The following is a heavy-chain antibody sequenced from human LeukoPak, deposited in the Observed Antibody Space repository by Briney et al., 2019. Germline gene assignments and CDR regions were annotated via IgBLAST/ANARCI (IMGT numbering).Heavy chain of an antibody. CDR3: AREPRRIVGPFDY. J-gene: IGHJ4*02. D-gene: IGHD1-26*01. CDR1: GGSFSGYY. V-gene: IGHV4-34*01. Sequence: KTSETLSLTCAVYGGSFSGYYWSWIRQPPGKGLEWIGEINHSGSTNYNPSLKSRVTISVDTSKNQFSLKLSSVTAADTAVYYCAREPRRIVGPFDYWGQGTLVTVSS. CDR2: INHSGST.